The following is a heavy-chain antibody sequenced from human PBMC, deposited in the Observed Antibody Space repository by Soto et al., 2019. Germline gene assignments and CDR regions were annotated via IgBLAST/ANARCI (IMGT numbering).Heavy chain of an antibody. CDR1: GFTFSSYA. D-gene: IGHD3-9*01. J-gene: IGHJ4*02. CDR3: AILPSRAFYDILTGPLGY. CDR2: ISGSGGST. V-gene: IGHV3-23*01. Sequence: GGSLRLSCAASGFTFSSYAMSWVRQAPGKGLEWVSAISGSGGSTYYADSVKGRFTISRDNSKNTLYLQMNSLRAEDTAVYYCAILPSRAFYDILTGPLGYWGQGTLVTVSS.